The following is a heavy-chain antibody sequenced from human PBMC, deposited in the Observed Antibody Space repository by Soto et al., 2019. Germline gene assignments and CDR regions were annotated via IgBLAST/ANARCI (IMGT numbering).Heavy chain of an antibody. CDR2: ISAYNGNT. CDR3: ALTIFGVDHYYGMDV. V-gene: IGHV1-18*04. CDR1: GYTFTSYG. D-gene: IGHD3-3*01. Sequence: QVQLVQSGAEVKKPGASVKVSCKASGYTFTSYGISWVRQAPGQGLERMGWISAYNGNTNYAQKLQGRVTMTTDTSTSTAYMELRSLRSDDTAVYYCALTIFGVDHYYGMDVWGQGTTVTVSS. J-gene: IGHJ6*02.